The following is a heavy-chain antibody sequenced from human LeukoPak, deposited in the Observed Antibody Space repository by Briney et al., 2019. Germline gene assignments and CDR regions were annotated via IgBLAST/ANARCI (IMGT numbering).Heavy chain of an antibody. CDR2: VYRSGNT. V-gene: IGHV4-4*07. Sequence: PSETLPLTCSVSGGSISTYYWSWIRQPAGKGLEWIGRVYRSGNTNYNPSLQSRVTMSVDTSKNQISLRLRSVTAADTAVYYCARDDFEYSVHYGMDVWGQGTAVTASS. CDR3: ARDDFEYSVHYGMDV. J-gene: IGHJ6*02. D-gene: IGHD3-9*01. CDR1: GGSISTYY.